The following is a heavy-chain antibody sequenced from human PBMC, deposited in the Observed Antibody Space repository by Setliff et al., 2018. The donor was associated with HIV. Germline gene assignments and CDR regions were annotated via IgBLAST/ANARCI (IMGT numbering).Heavy chain of an antibody. CDR3: ARNSSGWYYSNYYYYGMDV. CDR1: GYSFTDYY. D-gene: IGHD6-19*01. Sequence: ASVKVSCKASGYSFTDYYIHWVRQAPGQGLEWMGWINPKSDGTNYAQKFQGRVTMTRDTSISTAYMELSRLRSDDTAVYYCARNSSGWYYSNYYYYGMDVWGQGTTVTVSS. J-gene: IGHJ6*02. V-gene: IGHV1-2*02. CDR2: INPKSDGT.